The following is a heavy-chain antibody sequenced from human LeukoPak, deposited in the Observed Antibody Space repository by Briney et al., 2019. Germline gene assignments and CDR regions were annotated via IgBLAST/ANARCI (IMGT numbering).Heavy chain of an antibody. Sequence: GGSLRLSCAASGFTFSSYGMHWVRQAPGKGLEWVAVISYDGSNKYYADSVKGRFTISRDNSKNTLYLQMNRLRAEDTAVYYCARVDYGDYGGSRFDYWGQGTLVTVSS. CDR2: ISYDGSNK. D-gene: IGHD4-17*01. CDR1: GFTFSSYG. V-gene: IGHV3-30*03. J-gene: IGHJ4*02. CDR3: ARVDYGDYGGSRFDY.